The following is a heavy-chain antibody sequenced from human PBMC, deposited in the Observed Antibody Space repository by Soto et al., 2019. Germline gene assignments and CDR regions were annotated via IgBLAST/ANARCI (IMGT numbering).Heavy chain of an antibody. D-gene: IGHD3-3*01. Sequence: SVKVSCKASCYTFTSYGISWVRQAPGQGLEWMGWISAYNGNTNYAQKLQGRVTMTTDTSTSTAYMELRSLRSDDTAVYYCARDLKTYYDFWSGYRTRTTYGMDVWGQGTTVTVSS. V-gene: IGHV1-18*04. CDR3: ARDLKTYYDFWSGYRTRTTYGMDV. J-gene: IGHJ6*02. CDR1: CYTFTSYG. CDR2: ISAYNGNT.